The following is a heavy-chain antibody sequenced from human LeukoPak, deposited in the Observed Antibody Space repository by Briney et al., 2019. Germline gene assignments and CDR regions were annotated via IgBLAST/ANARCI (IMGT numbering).Heavy chain of an antibody. CDR2: IYYSGST. CDR1: GGSISSYY. CDR3: ARHRLGLTRDFDI. D-gene: IGHD3/OR15-3a*01. J-gene: IGHJ3*02. Sequence: SETLSLTCTVSGGSISSYYWSWIRQPPGKGLEWIGYIYYSGSTNYNPSLKSRVTISVDTSKNQFSLKLSSVTAADTAVYYCARHRLGLTRDFDIWGQGTMVTVSS. V-gene: IGHV4-59*08.